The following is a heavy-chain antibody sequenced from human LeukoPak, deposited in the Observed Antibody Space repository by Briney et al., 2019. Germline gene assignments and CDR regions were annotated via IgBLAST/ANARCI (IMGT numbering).Heavy chain of an antibody. CDR3: ARDLGYCTNGVCHTRFDY. CDR1: GFTFSSNA. D-gene: IGHD2-8*01. CDR2: ISGSSSSGRT. J-gene: IGHJ4*02. Sequence: GGSLRLSCAASGFTFSSNAMSWVRQAPGKGLEWVSAISGSSSSGRTFYADSVKGRFTISRDNSKNTLYLQMNSLRAEDTAVYYCARDLGYCTNGVCHTRFDYWGQGTLVAVSS. V-gene: IGHV3-23*01.